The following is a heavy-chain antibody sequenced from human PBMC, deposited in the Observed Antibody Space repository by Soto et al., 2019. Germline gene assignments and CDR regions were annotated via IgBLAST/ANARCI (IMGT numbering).Heavy chain of an antibody. CDR1: KFTFSDYH. CDR3: AREVLQFYFDS. Sequence: GGSLRLSCAASKFTFSDYHMSWIRQAPGKGLEWVSYISNSCSTTYYADSVKGRFTISRDNAKNSLYLQINSLRAEDTAVYYCAREVLQFYFDSWGQGTPVTVSS. V-gene: IGHV3-11*01. CDR2: ISNSCSTT. J-gene: IGHJ4*02. D-gene: IGHD4-4*01.